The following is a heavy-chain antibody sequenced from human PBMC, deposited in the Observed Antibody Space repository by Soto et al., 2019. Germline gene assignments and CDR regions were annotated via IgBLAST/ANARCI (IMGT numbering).Heavy chain of an antibody. D-gene: IGHD3-10*01. J-gene: IGHJ4*02. CDR2: MQPSTGRT. Sequence: QVQLVQSGAEVREPGASVKVSCKASGYSFTSLDINWVRQTAGQGLEWMGWMQPSTGRTGYAQKFQGRVTRTRDTSINTAYMELTTLTTDDTAFYFCARDVRAGVDYWGQGTGATVSS. CDR3: ARDVRAGVDY. V-gene: IGHV1-8*01. CDR1: GYSFTSLD.